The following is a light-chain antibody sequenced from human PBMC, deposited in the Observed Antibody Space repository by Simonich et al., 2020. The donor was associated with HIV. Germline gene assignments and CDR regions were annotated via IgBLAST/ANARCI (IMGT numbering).Light chain of an antibody. J-gene: IGKJ2*01. CDR1: QGVLYSSNNKNY. CDR2: WAS. Sequence: DIVMTQSPDSLSVSLGERATLKCKSSQGVLYSSNNKNYLAWYQQKPGQPPKLLMYWASTRESGVPDRFSGSGSGTDFTLTISSLQAEDVAVYFCQQCHTHPHTFGQGTKLEIK. V-gene: IGKV4-1*01. CDR3: QQCHTHPHT.